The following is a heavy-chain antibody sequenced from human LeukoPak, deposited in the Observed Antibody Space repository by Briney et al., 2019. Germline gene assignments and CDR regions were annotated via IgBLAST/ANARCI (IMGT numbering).Heavy chain of an antibody. Sequence: PGGSLRLSCAASGFTFSNYVMSWVRQAPGKGLEWVSGISDRGSGTYYADSVKGRFTISRDNSKNTLYLQMNSLRAEDTAVYYCAKSSIFGVVIRPGYFDYWGQGTLVTVSS. CDR3: AKSSIFGVVIRPGYFDY. CDR1: GFTFSNYV. J-gene: IGHJ4*02. V-gene: IGHV3-23*01. CDR2: ISDRGSGT. D-gene: IGHD3-3*02.